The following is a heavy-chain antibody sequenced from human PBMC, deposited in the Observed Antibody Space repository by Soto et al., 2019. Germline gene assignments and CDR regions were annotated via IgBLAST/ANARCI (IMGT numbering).Heavy chain of an antibody. CDR1: GGSFSGDY. D-gene: IGHD5-12*01. V-gene: IGHV4-34*01. J-gene: IGHJ3*01. CDR2: INHSGST. CDR3: ARVPNPFRLKIGYEDAFDF. Sequence: SETLSLTCAVYGGSFSGDYWSWIRQPPGKGLEWIGEINHSGSTNYNPSLKSRVTISVDTSKNQFSLQLNSVTPEDTAVYYCARVPNPFRLKIGYEDAFDFWGQGTMVTVSS.